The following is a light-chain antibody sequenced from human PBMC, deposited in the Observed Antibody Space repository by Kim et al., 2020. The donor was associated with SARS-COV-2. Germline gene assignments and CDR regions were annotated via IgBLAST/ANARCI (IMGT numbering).Light chain of an antibody. CDR3: QQRESWPLT. J-gene: IGKJ4*01. CDR2: DAS. Sequence: LFPGESATHSCRARRGVTTNLAWYHQKPGQPPRLLTYDASNRATGIPARFSGSGSGTEFTLTISSLEPEDFAVYYCQQRESWPLTFGGGTKVDIK. CDR1: RGVTTN. V-gene: IGKV3-11*01.